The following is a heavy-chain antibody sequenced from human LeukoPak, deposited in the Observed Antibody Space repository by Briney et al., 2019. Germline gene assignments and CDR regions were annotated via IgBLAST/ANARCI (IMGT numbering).Heavy chain of an antibody. CDR2: ISGSGGST. Sequence: PGGSLRLSCAASGFTFSSYAMSWVRQAPGKGLEWVSAISGSGGSTYYEDSVKDRFTISRDNSKNTLYLQMNSLRAEDTAVYYCAKDRDYVLDYWGQGTLVTVSS. V-gene: IGHV3-23*01. D-gene: IGHD4-17*01. CDR1: GFTFSSYA. J-gene: IGHJ4*02. CDR3: AKDRDYVLDY.